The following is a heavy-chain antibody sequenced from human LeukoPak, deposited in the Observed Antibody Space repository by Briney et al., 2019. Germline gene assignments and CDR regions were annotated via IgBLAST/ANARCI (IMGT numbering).Heavy chain of an antibody. J-gene: IGHJ6*02. CDR1: GFTFSYYS. CDR3: ARDRGCSSTSCSFNGMDV. Sequence: GGSLRLSYAASGFTFSYYSMNWVRRAPGKGLEWVSSISTSSSYMYYADSVKGRFTISRDNAENSLYLQMNSLRAEDTAVYYCARDRGCSSTSCSFNGMDVWGQGTTVTVSS. CDR2: ISTSSSYM. D-gene: IGHD2-2*01. V-gene: IGHV3-21*01.